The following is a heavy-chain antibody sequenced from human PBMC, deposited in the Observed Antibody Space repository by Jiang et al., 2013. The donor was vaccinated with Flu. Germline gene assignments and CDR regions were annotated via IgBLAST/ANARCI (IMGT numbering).Heavy chain of an antibody. CDR1: GYSFTSYW. Sequence: CKGSGYSFTSYWISWCADARKGLEWMGRLILLTLTPTTARPSKATFTISADKSISTAYLQWSSLKASDTAMYYCARHVGYISGWPRPDYWGQGTLVTVSS. CDR2: LILLTLTP. V-gene: IGHV5-10-1*01. J-gene: IGHJ4*02. CDR3: ARHVGYISGWPRPDY. D-gene: IGHD6-19*01.